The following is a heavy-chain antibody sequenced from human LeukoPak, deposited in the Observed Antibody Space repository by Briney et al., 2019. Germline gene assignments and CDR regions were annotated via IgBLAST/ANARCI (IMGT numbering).Heavy chain of an antibody. Sequence: PSETLSLTCTVSGGSITTYYWSWIRQPAEKGLEWIGRIYTSGSTNYNPSLKSRVTISVDTSKSQFSLKLSSVTAADTAVYYCASIAMATITFDYWGQGTLVTVSS. CDR1: GGSITTYY. CDR3: ASIAMATITFDY. CDR2: IYTSGST. V-gene: IGHV4-4*07. J-gene: IGHJ4*02. D-gene: IGHD5-24*01.